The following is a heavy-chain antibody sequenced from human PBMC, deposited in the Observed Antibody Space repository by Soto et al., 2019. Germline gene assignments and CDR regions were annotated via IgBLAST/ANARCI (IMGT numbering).Heavy chain of an antibody. CDR3: PKGGRQWLDAYFDY. CDR2: IIGSGGST. Sequence: GGSLRLSCAASGFTFSTYAMSWVRQAPGKGLEWVSGIIGSGGSTYYADSVKGRFTISRDNSKNTLYLQMNSLRAEDTAVYYCPKGGRQWLDAYFDYWGQGTLVTVSS. V-gene: IGHV3-23*01. CDR1: GFTFSTYA. J-gene: IGHJ4*02. D-gene: IGHD6-19*01.